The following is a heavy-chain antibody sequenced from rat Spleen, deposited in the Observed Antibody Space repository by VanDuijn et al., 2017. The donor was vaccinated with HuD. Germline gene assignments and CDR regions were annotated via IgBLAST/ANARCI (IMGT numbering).Heavy chain of an antibody. CDR1: GFTFTDFY. D-gene: IGHD4-3*01. V-gene: IGHV5-29*01. J-gene: IGHJ3*01. Sequence: EVQLVESDGGLVQPGRSLKLSCAASGFTFTDFYMAWVRQAPTKGLEWVATISSDGGRKFYRDSVKGRFTISRDNAKSSLYLQMDSLRSGDTATYYCVRQETSGYSNWFTYWGQGTLVTVSS. CDR2: ISSDGGRK. CDR3: VRQETSGYSNWFTY.